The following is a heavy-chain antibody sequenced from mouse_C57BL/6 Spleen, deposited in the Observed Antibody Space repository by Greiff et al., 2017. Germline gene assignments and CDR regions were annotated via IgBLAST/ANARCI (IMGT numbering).Heavy chain of an antibody. CDR3: AREGGSVITTVVAPYFDV. J-gene: IGHJ1*03. Sequence: EVQVVESEGGLVQPGSSMKLSCTASGFTFSDYYMAWVRQVPEKGLEWVANINYDGSSTYYLDSLKSRFIISRDNAKNILYLQMSSLKSEDTATYYGAREGGSVITTVVAPYFDVWGTGTTVTVSS. V-gene: IGHV5-16*01. D-gene: IGHD1-1*01. CDR2: INYDGSST. CDR1: GFTFSDYY.